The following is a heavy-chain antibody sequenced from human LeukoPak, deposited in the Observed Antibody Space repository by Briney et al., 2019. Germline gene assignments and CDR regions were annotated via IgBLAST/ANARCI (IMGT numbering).Heavy chain of an antibody. CDR1: GFTFSSYW. Sequence: GGSLRLSCAASGFTFSSYWMSWDRQAPGKGREWVANIKQDGSEKYYVDSVKGRFTISRDNAKNSLYLQMNSLRAEDTAVYYCARDQRNGYNYGAFDIWGQGTMVTVSS. V-gene: IGHV3-7*01. CDR3: ARDQRNGYNYGAFDI. J-gene: IGHJ3*02. D-gene: IGHD5-24*01. CDR2: IKQDGSEK.